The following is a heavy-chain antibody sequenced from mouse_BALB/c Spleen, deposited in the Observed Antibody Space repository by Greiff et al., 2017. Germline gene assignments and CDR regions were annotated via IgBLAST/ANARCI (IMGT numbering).Heavy chain of an antibody. D-gene: IGHD2-3*01. V-gene: IGHV2-6-5*01. CDR2: IWGGGST. J-gene: IGHJ2*01. CDR1: GFSLTDYG. CDR3: ARIYDGYYHFDD. Sequence: VQRVESGPGLVAPSQSLSITCTVSGFSLTDYGVSWIRQPPGKGLEWLGVIWGGGSTYYNSALKSRLSISKDNSKSQVFLKMNSLQTDDTAMYYCARIYDGYYHFDDWGQGTTLAVSS.